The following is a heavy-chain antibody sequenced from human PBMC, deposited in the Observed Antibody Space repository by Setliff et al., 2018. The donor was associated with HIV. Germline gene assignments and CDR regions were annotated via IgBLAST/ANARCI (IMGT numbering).Heavy chain of an antibody. Sequence: PSETLSLTCAVYGGSFSGYSWTWIRQPPGKGLEWIGEIDQSGSTNYSPSLKSRVTTSVDTSKNQFSLRLSSVTAADTAVYYCARGLGGYCSSVSCYEADHWGQGTLVTVSS. J-gene: IGHJ5*02. CDR1: GGSFSGYS. CDR2: IDQSGST. CDR3: ARGLGGYCSSVSCYEADH. D-gene: IGHD2-2*01. V-gene: IGHV4-34*01.